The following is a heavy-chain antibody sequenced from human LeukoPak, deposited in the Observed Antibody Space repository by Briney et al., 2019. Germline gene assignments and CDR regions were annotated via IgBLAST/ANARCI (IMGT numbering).Heavy chain of an antibody. D-gene: IGHD2-21*02. CDR2: IYYSGST. Sequence: SETLSLTCTVSDDSITIYYWSWIRQPPGKGLEWIGYIYYSGSTNYNPSLKSRVTISVDTSKNQFSLKLSSVTAADTAVYYCARRVTAMGGYYFDYWGQGTLVTVSS. V-gene: IGHV4-59*01. CDR1: DDSITIYY. CDR3: ARRVTAMGGYYFDY. J-gene: IGHJ4*02.